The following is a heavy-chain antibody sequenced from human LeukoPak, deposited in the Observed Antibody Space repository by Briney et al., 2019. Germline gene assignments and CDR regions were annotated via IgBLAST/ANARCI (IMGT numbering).Heavy chain of an antibody. D-gene: IGHD2-15*01. CDR3: ARQGGYCSGGSCYSDY. J-gene: IGHJ4*02. CDR1: GYRFTSYW. V-gene: IGHV5-51*01. Sequence: GESLKISFKGSGYRFTSYWIGWVRPMPGKGLEWMGIIYPGDSDTRYSSSFQGQVTISADKSISTAYLQWSSLKASDTAMYYCARQGGYCSGGSCYSDYWGQGTLVTVSS. CDR2: IYPGDSDT.